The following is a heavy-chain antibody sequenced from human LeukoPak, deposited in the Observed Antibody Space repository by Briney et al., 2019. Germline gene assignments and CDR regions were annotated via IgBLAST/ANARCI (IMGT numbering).Heavy chain of an antibody. V-gene: IGHV4-61*02. CDR1: GGSISSGSYY. Sequence: KPSETLSLTCTVSGGSISSGSYYWSWIRQPAGKGLEWIGRIYTSGSTNYNPSLKSRVTISVDTSKNQFSLKLSSVTAADTAVYYCARESVELGIIAPYWGQGTLVTVSS. CDR3: ARESVELGIIAPY. CDR2: IYTSGST. D-gene: IGHD7-27*01. J-gene: IGHJ4*02.